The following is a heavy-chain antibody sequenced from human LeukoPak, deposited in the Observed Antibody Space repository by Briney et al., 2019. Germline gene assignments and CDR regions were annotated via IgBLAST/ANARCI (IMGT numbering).Heavy chain of an antibody. J-gene: IGHJ4*02. Sequence: GGSLRLSCAASEFSFSHNYMSWVRQAPGKGLEWVSVIHSDGTTHYADSVKGRFTISRDNSKNTLYLQMNSLRAEDTAVYYCAKVGSSGSTVTPFDYWGQGTLVTVSS. CDR1: EFSFSHNY. CDR2: IHSDGTT. V-gene: IGHV3-53*01. D-gene: IGHD6-19*01. CDR3: AKVGSSGSTVTPFDY.